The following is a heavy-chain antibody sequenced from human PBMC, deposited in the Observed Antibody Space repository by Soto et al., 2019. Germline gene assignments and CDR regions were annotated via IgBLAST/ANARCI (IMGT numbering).Heavy chain of an antibody. V-gene: IGHV1-3*01. Sequence: ASVKVSCKASGYIFTSYAMHWVRQAPGQRLEWMGWINAGNGNTKYSQKFQGRVTITRDTSASTAYIELSSLRSEDTAVYYCARYCSSTSCYTGGPYYYGMDVWGQGTTVTVSS. CDR2: INAGNGNT. CDR3: ARYCSSTSCYTGGPYYYGMDV. CDR1: GYIFTSYA. D-gene: IGHD2-2*02. J-gene: IGHJ6*02.